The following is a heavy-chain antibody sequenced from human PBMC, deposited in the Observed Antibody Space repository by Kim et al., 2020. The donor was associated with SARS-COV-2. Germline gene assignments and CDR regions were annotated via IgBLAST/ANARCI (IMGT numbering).Heavy chain of an antibody. J-gene: IGHJ5*01. Sequence: GGSLRLSCAASGFTFSNYAMHWVRHAPGKGLEWVSVISGSGGSIGYADSVKGRFTISRDNSKNSLYLQMNSLRAEDTALYYCAKDAGARIDSHSVHTWG. CDR1: GFTFSNYA. D-gene: IGHD1-26*01. CDR3: AKDAGARIDSHSVHT. V-gene: IGHV3-23*01. CDR2: ISGSGGSI.